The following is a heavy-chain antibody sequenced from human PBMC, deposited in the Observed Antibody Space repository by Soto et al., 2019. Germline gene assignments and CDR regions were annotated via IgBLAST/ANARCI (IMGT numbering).Heavy chain of an antibody. J-gene: IGHJ4*02. CDR2: IKGDGSEK. V-gene: IGHV3-7*05. Sequence: EVQLVESGGDLVQPGGSLRLSCAASGFTFSSHWMSWVRQAPGKGLEWVTNIKGDGSEKYYVDSVKGRFTISRDNAKNSLYLQMNSLRVEHTALYYCAKDVRWGQGTLVTVSS. CDR1: GFTFSSHW. CDR3: AKDVR.